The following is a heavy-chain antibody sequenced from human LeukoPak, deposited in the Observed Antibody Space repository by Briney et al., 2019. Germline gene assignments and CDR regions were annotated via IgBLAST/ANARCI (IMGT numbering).Heavy chain of an antibody. J-gene: IGHJ4*02. V-gene: IGHV3-15*01. D-gene: IGHD5-12*01. Sequence: GGSLRLSCAASGFTFNNAWMSWVRQAPGKGLEWVGRIKSKTNDETTDYAAPVEGRFTISRDDSKNTLYLQMNSLKTEDTAVYYCTAGTGYSDHDYWGQGTLVTVSS. CDR1: GFTFNNAW. CDR3: TAGTGYSDHDY. CDR2: IKSKTNDETT.